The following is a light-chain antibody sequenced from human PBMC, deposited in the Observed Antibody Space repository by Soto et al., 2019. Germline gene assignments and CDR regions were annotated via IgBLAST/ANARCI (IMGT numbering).Light chain of an antibody. CDR1: QSVLYSANNMNY. Sequence: DIVMTQSPDSLAVSLGERATINCKSSQSVLYSANNMNYLAWNQQRPGQPPKLLIYWASTRESGVPDRFSGSGSGTDFTLTINSLQAEDVAVYYCHQYSSTPQTFGQGTKVEVK. CDR3: HQYSSTPQT. V-gene: IGKV4-1*01. CDR2: WAS. J-gene: IGKJ1*01.